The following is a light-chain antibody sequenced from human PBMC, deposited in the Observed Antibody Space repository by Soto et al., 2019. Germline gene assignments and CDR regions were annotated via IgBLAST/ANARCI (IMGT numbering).Light chain of an antibody. CDR3: SSYTSSSTPYV. CDR2: DVT. V-gene: IGLV2-14*01. J-gene: IGLJ1*01. CDR1: SSDVGGYNY. Sequence: QSALTQPASVSGSSGQSITISCTGTSSDVGGYNYVSWYQQHPVKAPKLMIYDVTNRPSGVSDRFSGSKSGNTASLTISGLQAEDEADCYCSSYTSSSTPYVFGTGTKVTVL.